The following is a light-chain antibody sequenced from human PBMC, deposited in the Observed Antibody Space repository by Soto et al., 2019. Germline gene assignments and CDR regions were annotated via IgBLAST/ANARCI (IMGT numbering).Light chain of an antibody. CDR1: QSVSSY. CDR3: QQRSSWPPT. V-gene: IGKV3-11*01. CDR2: DAS. Sequence: IVCTQSPSTLSLSPGERATLSCRASQSVSSYLAWYQQRPGQAPRLLIYDASNRATGVPARFSGSGSGTDFTLTISSLESEDFAVYYCQQRSSWPPTFGQGTRLEIK. J-gene: IGKJ5*01.